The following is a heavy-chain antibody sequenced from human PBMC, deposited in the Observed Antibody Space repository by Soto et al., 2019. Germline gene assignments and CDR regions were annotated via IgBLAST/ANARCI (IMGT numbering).Heavy chain of an antibody. CDR2: IYYSWST. V-gene: IGHV4-39*01. J-gene: IGHJ6*02. CDR3: ARHPPVSIAALYGMEV. CDR1: VGSISSSSYY. D-gene: IGHD6-6*01. Sequence: PSETLSLTCTVSVGSISSSSYYLGWIRQPPGKGLEWIGSIYYSWSTYYNPSLKSRVTISVDTSKNQFSLKLSSVTAAETAVYYCARHPPVSIAALYGMEVWGQGTTVTVSS.